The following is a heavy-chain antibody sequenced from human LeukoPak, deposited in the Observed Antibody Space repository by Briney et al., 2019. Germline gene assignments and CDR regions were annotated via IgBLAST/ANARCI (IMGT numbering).Heavy chain of an antibody. CDR3: ARAHAPGYFPLDIGY. J-gene: IGHJ4*02. CDR1: GYTFTGYF. V-gene: IGHV1-2*02. Sequence: GASVRVFCKASGYTFTGYFMHWARQASGQGLDWMGCINPNTGGTRYAQKFQGRVTMTRDTSISTAYMEVSTVTSDDTAVYFCARAHAPGYFPLDIGYWGQGTLVTVSS. CDR2: INPNTGGT. D-gene: IGHD3-9*01.